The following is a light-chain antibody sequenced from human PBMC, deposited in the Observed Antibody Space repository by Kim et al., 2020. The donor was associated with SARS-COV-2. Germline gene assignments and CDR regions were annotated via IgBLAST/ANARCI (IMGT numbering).Light chain of an antibody. CDR2: GAS. CDR3: QQFDTYPFT. Sequence: ASVGDKVTISCLASQDIRNHVAWFQQKPGTAPRSLIYGASSLHIGVPSRFGGSGYGTEFILTIDSLQPEDFATYYCQQFDTYPFTFGGGTKVDIK. V-gene: IGKV1-16*01. CDR1: QDIRNH. J-gene: IGKJ4*01.